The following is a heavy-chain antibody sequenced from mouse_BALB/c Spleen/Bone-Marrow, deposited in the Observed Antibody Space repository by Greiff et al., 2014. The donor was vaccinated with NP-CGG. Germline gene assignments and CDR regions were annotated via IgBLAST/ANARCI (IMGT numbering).Heavy chain of an antibody. D-gene: IGHD2-1*01. CDR2: IRNKANGYTT. J-gene: IGHJ1*01. CDR1: GFTFTDYY. Sequence: EVKLQESGGGLVQPGGSLRLSCATSGFTFTDYYMSWVRQPPGKALEWLGFIRNKANGYTTEYSASVKGRFTISRDNSQSIPYLQMNTLRAEDSATYYCAREGVYYGNPYWYFDVWGAGTTVTVSS. V-gene: IGHV7-3*02. CDR3: AREGVYYGNPYWYFDV.